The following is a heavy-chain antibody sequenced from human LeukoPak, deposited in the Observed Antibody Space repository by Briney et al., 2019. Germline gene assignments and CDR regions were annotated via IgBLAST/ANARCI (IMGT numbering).Heavy chain of an antibody. CDR2: IYHSGST. J-gene: IGHJ4*02. Sequence: SQTLSLTCAVSGGSISSGGYSWSWIRQPPGKGLEWIGYIYHSGSTYYNPSLKSRVTISVDTSKNQFSLKLSSVTAADTAVYYCARERGSAYCGGDCYYFDYWGQGTLVTVSS. CDR1: GGSISSGGYS. V-gene: IGHV4-30-2*01. CDR3: ARERGSAYCGGDCYYFDY. D-gene: IGHD2-21*02.